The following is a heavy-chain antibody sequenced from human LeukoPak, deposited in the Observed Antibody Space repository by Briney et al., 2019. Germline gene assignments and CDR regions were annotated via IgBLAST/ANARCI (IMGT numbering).Heavy chain of an antibody. CDR2: ISAYNGNT. V-gene: IGHV1-18*01. CDR3: ARDLGTTDYYFDY. Sequence: ASVKVSCKASGYTFTNYGISWVRQAPGRGLEWMGWISAYNGNTNYAQKLQGRVTMATDTSTSTAYMELSSLRSEDTAVYYCARDLGTTDYYFDYWGQGTLVTVSS. J-gene: IGHJ4*02. D-gene: IGHD4-17*01. CDR1: GYTFTNYG.